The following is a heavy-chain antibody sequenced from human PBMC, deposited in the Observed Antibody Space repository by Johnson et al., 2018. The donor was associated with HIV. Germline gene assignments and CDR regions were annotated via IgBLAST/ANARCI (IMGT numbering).Heavy chain of an antibody. Sequence: MLLVESGGGIVRPGGSLRLSCAASGFTVSNKYMTWVRQSPWKGLEWVSVIYSGGSTYYADSVKGRVTISRDNSKNTLYLQMNTLRPEETAVYYCARQQQLVLSATFDLWGPGTMVTVS. CDR2: IYSGGST. V-gene: IGHV3-66*02. J-gene: IGHJ3*01. D-gene: IGHD6-13*01. CDR3: ARQQQLVLSATFDL. CDR1: GFTVSNKY.